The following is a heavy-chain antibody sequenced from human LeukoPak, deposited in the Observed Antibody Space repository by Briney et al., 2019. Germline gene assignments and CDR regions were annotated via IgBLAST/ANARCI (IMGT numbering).Heavy chain of an antibody. CDR3: ARGLHYYYYGMDV. D-gene: IGHD3-10*01. CDR1: GFTFSSYT. Sequence: QPGRSLRLSCAASGFTFSSYTMHWVPQAPGKGLEWVAVISYDGSNKYYADSVKGRFTISRDDSKNTLYLQMNSLRAEDTAVYYCARGLHYYYYGMDVWGQGTTVTVSS. CDR2: ISYDGSNK. V-gene: IGHV3-30-3*01. J-gene: IGHJ6*02.